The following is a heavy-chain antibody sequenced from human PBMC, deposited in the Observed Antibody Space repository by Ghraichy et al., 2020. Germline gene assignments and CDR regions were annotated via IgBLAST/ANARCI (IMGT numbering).Heavy chain of an antibody. Sequence: GGSLRLSCVAAGFTVSSKYMTWVRQAPGKGLEWVSVIYTGDITDYDDSVKGRFTISRDSSKNRLSLQMNSLRAEDTAVYYCAGESSGYFYGGEGGMDVWGQGTTVTFSS. CDR2: IYTGDIT. D-gene: IGHD3-22*01. CDR1: GFTVSSKY. J-gene: IGHJ6*02. V-gene: IGHV3-53*01. CDR3: AGESSGYFYGGEGGMDV.